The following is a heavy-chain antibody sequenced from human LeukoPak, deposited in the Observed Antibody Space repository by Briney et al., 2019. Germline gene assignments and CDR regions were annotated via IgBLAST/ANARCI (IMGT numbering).Heavy chain of an antibody. D-gene: IGHD4-23*01. Sequence: SETLSLTCTVSGYSISSGYYWGWIRQPPGKGLEWIGSIYHSGSTYYNPSLKSRVTISVDTSKNQFSLKLSSVTAADTAVYYCASTVVTAPPYFDYWGQGTLVTVSS. V-gene: IGHV4-38-2*02. J-gene: IGHJ4*02. CDR1: GYSISSGYY. CDR2: IYHSGST. CDR3: ASTVVTAPPYFDY.